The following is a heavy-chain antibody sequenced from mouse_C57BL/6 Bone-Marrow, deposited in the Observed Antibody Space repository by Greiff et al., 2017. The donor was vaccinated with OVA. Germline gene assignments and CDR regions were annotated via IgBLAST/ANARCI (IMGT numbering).Heavy chain of an antibody. J-gene: IGHJ4*01. Sequence: VQLQQSGAELVKPGASVKMSCKASGYTFTSYWITWVKQRPGQGLEWIGDIYPGSGSTNYNEKFKSKATLTVDTSSSTAYMQLSSLTSEDSAVYYCARVYGNHYYAMDYWGQGTSVTVSS. D-gene: IGHD2-1*01. CDR1: GYTFTSYW. CDR2: IYPGSGST. CDR3: ARVYGNHYYAMDY. V-gene: IGHV1-55*01.